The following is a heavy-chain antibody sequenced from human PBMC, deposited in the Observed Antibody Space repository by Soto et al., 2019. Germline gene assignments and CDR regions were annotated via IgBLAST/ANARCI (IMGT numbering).Heavy chain of an antibody. Sequence: QVQLVQSGAEVKKPGSSVKVSCKASGGTFSSLAISWVRQAPGQGLEWMGGLVPVFGTANYAQKFQDRETITADKSTSTSYRVLRSLRSEDTAVYYCARRRGVFDYWGQGNLVTVSS. CDR3: ARRRGVFDY. J-gene: IGHJ4*02. CDR2: LVPVFGTA. CDR1: GGTFSSLA. D-gene: IGHD3-10*01. V-gene: IGHV1-69*06.